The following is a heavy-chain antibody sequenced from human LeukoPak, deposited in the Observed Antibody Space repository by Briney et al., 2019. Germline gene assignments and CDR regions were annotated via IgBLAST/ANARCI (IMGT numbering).Heavy chain of an antibody. V-gene: IGHV3-48*03. D-gene: IGHD3-9*01. Sequence: GGSLRLSCAASGFTFSSYEMNWVRQAPGKGLEWVSYISSSGSTIYYADSVKGRFTISRDNAKNSLYLQMNSLRAEDTAVYYCARDHPGDETGYCFDYWGQGTLLTVSS. CDR3: ARDHPGDETGYCFDY. CDR1: GFTFSSYE. CDR2: ISSSGSTI. J-gene: IGHJ4*02.